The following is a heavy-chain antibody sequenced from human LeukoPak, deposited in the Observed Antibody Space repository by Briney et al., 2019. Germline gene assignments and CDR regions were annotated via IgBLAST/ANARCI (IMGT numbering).Heavy chain of an antibody. V-gene: IGHV3-48*03. CDR3: ARVGQQLALDY. Sequence: PGGSLRLSCAASGFTFSSYEMNWVRQAPGKGLEWVSYISSSGSTIYYADSVKGRFTISRDNVKNSLYLQMNSLRAEDTAVYYCARVGQQLALDYWGQGTLVTVSS. D-gene: IGHD6-13*01. CDR2: ISSSGSTI. CDR1: GFTFSSYE. J-gene: IGHJ4*02.